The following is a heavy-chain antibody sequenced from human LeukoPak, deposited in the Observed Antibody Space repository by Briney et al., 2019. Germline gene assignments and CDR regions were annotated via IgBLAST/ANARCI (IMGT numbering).Heavy chain of an antibody. CDR2: IYYSGST. CDR3: ARGPGEIAAAGPGAANLDY. J-gene: IGHJ4*02. CDR1: GGSISSSSYY. V-gene: IGHV4-39*01. D-gene: IGHD6-13*01. Sequence: SETLSLTCTVSGGSISSSSYYWGWIRQPPGKGLEWIGSIYYSGSTYYNPSLKSRVTISVDTSKNQFSLKLSSVTAADTAVYYCARGPGEIAAAGPGAANLDYWGQGTLVTVSS.